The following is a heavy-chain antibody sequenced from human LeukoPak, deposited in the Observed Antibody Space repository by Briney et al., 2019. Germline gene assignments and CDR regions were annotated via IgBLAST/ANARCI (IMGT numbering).Heavy chain of an antibody. CDR3: ARIATPQRVYGMDV. CDR1: GFTFSSYG. D-gene: IGHD6-13*01. V-gene: IGHV3-33*01. Sequence: GRSLRLSCAASGFTFSSYGMHWVRQAPGKGLEWVAVIWYDGSNKYCADSVKGRFTISRDNSKNTLYLQMNSLRAEDAAVYYCARIATPQRVYGMDVWGQGTTVTVSS. CDR2: IWYDGSNK. J-gene: IGHJ6*02.